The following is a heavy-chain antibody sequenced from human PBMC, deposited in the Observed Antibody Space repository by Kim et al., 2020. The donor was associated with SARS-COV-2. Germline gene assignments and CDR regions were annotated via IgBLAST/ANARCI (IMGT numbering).Heavy chain of an antibody. CDR3: ARLTSFGVVMDYFAH. Sequence: PALQSRVTLAVDTSKNQFSLKLSSVTAADTAVYYCARLTSFGVVMDYFAHWGQGTLVTVSS. V-gene: IGHV4-59*08. D-gene: IGHD3-3*01. J-gene: IGHJ4*02.